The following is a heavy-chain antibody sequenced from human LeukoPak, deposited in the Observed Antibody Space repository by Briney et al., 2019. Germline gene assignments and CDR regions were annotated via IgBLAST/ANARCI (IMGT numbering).Heavy chain of an antibody. J-gene: IGHJ4*02. CDR1: GFTFSSYW. D-gene: IGHD1-7*01. Sequence: PGGSLRLSCIASGFTFSSYWMSWVRQAPGGGLEWVANIKEDGSEKYYVDSVKGRFTISRDNAKISLYLQMNSLGAEDTAVYYCAREMGWNYGDYWGQGTLVTVSS. CDR2: IKEDGSEK. V-gene: IGHV3-7*05. CDR3: AREMGWNYGDY.